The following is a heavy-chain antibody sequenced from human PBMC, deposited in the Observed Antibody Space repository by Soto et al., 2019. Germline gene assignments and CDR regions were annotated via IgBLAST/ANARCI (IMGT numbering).Heavy chain of an antibody. D-gene: IGHD1-26*01. CDR1: GYTFTSYA. V-gene: IGHV1-3*01. CDR2: INAGNGNT. CDR3: ARVDSGSYPGPLDY. J-gene: IGHJ4*02. Sequence: QVQLVQSGAEVKKPGASVKVSCKASGYTFTSYAMHWVRQAPGQRLEWMGWINAGNGNTKYSQKFQGRVTTTRDTSASTAYMELSSLRSEDTAVYYCARVDSGSYPGPLDYWGQGTLVTVSS.